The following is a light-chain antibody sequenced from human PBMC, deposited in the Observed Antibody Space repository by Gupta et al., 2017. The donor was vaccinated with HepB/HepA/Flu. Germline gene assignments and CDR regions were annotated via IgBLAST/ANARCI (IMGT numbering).Light chain of an antibody. CDR3: QQYNNWPRYT. Sequence: EIVLTQSPATLSVSPGERATLSCRASQSVSRYLAWYQQRPGQAPRLLIYGVSSRATGIPDRFSGSGYGTDFTLTISRLEPEEFAVYYCQQYNNWPRYTFGQGTKLEIK. V-gene: IGKV3D-15*01. J-gene: IGKJ2*01. CDR1: QSVSRY. CDR2: GVS.